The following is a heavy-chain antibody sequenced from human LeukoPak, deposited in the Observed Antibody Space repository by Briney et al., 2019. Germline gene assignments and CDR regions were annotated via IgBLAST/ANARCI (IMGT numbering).Heavy chain of an antibody. J-gene: IGHJ4*02. CDR2: IKSDGSST. D-gene: IGHD2-15*01. CDR1: GFTFSNYW. Sequence: GGSLRLSCAASGFTFSNYWMHCVRRAPGKGLVWVSRIKSDGSSTSYADFVKGRFTISRDNAKNTLYLQMNSLRAEDTAVYYCARDPDICSGGSCYSHFDYWGQGTLVTVSS. V-gene: IGHV3-74*01. CDR3: ARDPDICSGGSCYSHFDY.